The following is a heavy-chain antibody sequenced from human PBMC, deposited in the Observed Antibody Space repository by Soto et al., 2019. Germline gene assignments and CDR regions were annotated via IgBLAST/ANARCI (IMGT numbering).Heavy chain of an antibody. CDR3: ARDIYGGNCCDAFDI. CDR2: ISPYNGKT. CDR1: GYTFTNYG. D-gene: IGHD2-15*01. Sequence: ASVKVSCKASGYTFTNYGFIWVRQAPGHGLEWVGWISPYNGKTEYAQNLQGRVTMTRDKPTSTAYMELRSLRSDDTAVYYCARDIYGGNCCDAFDIWGQGTMDTVSS. V-gene: IGHV1-18*01. J-gene: IGHJ3*02.